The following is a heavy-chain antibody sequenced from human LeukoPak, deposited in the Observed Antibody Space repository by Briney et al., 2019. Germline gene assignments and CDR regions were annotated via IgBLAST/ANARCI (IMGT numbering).Heavy chain of an antibody. CDR1: GFTVSSNY. D-gene: IGHD3-22*01. V-gene: IGHV3-53*01. CDR3: ARLYDSSGYWDYNYFDY. Sequence: GGSLRLSYAASGFTVSSNYMSWVRQAPGKGLEWVSVIYSGGSTYYADSVKGRFTISRDNSKNTLYLQMNSLRAEDTAVYYCARLYDSSGYWDYNYFDYWGQGTLVTVSS. J-gene: IGHJ4*02. CDR2: IYSGGST.